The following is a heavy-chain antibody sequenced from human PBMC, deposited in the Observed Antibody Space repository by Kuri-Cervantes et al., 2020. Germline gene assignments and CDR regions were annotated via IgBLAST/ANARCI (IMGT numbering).Heavy chain of an antibody. CDR1: AFKFGDYY. D-gene: IGHD6-19*01. CDR2: ISPSGSAI. V-gene: IGHV3-11*04. CDR3: ARGLTGYSSPLDY. Sequence: GGALRLCSTVSAFKFGDYYMNWIRQAPGKGLEWISYISPSGSAIYYADSVRGRFTVSRDNANNSLYLQMNSLRAEDTAVYYCARGLTGYSSPLDYWGQGTLVTVSS. J-gene: IGHJ4*02.